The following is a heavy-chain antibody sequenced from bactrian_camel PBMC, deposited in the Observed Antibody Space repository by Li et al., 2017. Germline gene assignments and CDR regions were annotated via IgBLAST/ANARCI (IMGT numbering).Heavy chain of an antibody. CDR3: AKGEYGGSWYRYLEV. CDR2: ITNGHGSGT. CDR1: GFTFSDYA. Sequence: VQLVESGGGLVQPGGSLRLSCAASGFTFSDYAMTWVRQGPGMGLDWVSSITNGHGSGTDYADSVKGRFTVSRDNAKNTVYLQLNSLKTEDMAMYYCAKGEYGGSWYRYLEVWGQGTQVTVS. J-gene: IGHJ2*01. V-gene: IGHV3S40*01. D-gene: IGHD6*01.